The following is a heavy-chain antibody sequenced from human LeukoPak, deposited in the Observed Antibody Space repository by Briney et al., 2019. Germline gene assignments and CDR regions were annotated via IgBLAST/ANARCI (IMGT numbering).Heavy chain of an antibody. V-gene: IGHV1-18*01. CDR1: AYTFTSYG. CDR2: ISAYNGNT. J-gene: IGHJ4*02. Sequence: ASVKVSCKASAYTFTSYGIGWVRQAPGQGLEWMGWISAYNGNTDYAQKLQGRVTMTTDTSTSTAYMELRSLRSDDTAVYYCARVTQTDYDFDYWGQGTLVTVSS. CDR3: ARVTQTDYDFDY. D-gene: IGHD4-17*01.